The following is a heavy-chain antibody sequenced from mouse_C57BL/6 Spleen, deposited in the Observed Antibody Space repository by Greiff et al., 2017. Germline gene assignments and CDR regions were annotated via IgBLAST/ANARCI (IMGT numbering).Heavy chain of an antibody. J-gene: IGHJ3*01. Sequence: QVQLQQPGAELVRPGSSVKLSCTASGYTFTSYWMHWVKQRPIQGLEWIGNIDPSDSATHYNQKFKDKATLTVDKSSSTAYMQLSSLTSEDSAVYYGARDYGSSDVGCAYWGQGTLVTVSA. CDR1: GYTFTSYW. D-gene: IGHD1-1*01. CDR2: IDPSDSAT. CDR3: ARDYGSSDVGCAY. V-gene: IGHV1-52*01.